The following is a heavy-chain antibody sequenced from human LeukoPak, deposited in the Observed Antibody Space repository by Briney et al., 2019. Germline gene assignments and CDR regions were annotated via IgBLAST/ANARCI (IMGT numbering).Heavy chain of an antibody. J-gene: IGHJ4*02. CDR1: GYTFTSYG. CDR3: ARDSGNYYYGSGSYSPFDY. D-gene: IGHD3-10*01. CDR2: ISAYNGNT. Sequence: GASVKVSCKASGYTFTSYGISWVRQAPGQGLEWMGWISAYNGNTNYAQKLQGRVTMTTDTSTSTAYMELRSLRSDDTAVYYCARDSGNYYYGSGSYSPFDYWGQGTLVTVSS. V-gene: IGHV1-18*01.